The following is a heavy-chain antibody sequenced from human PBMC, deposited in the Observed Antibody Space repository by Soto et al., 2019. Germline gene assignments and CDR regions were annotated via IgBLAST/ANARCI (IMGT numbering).Heavy chain of an antibody. J-gene: IGHJ6*02. D-gene: IGHD3-10*01. Sequence: PGGLLRLSRAASEVNASSNYVRWLRQATGQGLEWVSVVYSGGSTYYADSVKGRFTISRDNSKSTPYLQMNSLRAEDTAVYYCARDRAKYYYGWGNYYYYGMDVWGQGTTVTVSS. V-gene: IGHV3-53*01. CDR2: VYSGGST. CDR1: EVNASSNY. CDR3: ARDRAKYYYGWGNYYYYGMDV.